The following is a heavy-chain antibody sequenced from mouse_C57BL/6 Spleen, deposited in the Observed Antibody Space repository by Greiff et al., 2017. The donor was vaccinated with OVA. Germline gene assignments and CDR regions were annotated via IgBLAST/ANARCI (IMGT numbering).Heavy chain of an antibody. CDR2: ISSGSSTI. D-gene: IGHD3-1*01. Sequence: EVQLVESGGGLVKPGGSLKLSCAASGFTFSDYGMHWVRQAPENGLEWVAYISSGSSTIYYADTVKGRFTISRDNAKNTLFLQMTSLRSEDTAMYYCARGLSFAYWGQGTLVTVSA. CDR3: ARGLSFAY. CDR1: GFTFSDYG. V-gene: IGHV5-17*01. J-gene: IGHJ3*01.